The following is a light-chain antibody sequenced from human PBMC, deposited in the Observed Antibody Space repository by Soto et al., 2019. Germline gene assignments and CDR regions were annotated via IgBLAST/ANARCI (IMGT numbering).Light chain of an antibody. CDR2: KAS. V-gene: IGKV1-5*03. CDR1: QSVSSW. Sequence: DIQMTQSPSTLSASVGDRVIITCRASQSVSSWLAWYQHKPGKAPKLLIYKASRLDSGVPSRFSGSGSGTEFTLTINSLQPDDFATYYCQQHKTYPVTFRQGTRLEVK. J-gene: IGKJ5*01. CDR3: QQHKTYPVT.